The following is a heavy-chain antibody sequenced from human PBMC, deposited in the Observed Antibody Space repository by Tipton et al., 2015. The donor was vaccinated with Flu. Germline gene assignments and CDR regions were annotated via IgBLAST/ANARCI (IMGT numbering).Heavy chain of an antibody. J-gene: IGHJ6*03. Sequence: QSGPEVKKPGSSVKVSCKASGGTFSSYAISWVRQAPGQGLEWMGGIIPIFGTANYAQKFQGRVTITADESTSTAYMELSSLRSEDTAVYYCARGHSNSLYDYYYMDVWGKGTTVTVSS. V-gene: IGHV1-69*01. CDR2: IIPIFGTA. D-gene: IGHD4-11*01. CDR3: ARGHSNSLYDYYYMDV. CDR1: GGTFSSYA.